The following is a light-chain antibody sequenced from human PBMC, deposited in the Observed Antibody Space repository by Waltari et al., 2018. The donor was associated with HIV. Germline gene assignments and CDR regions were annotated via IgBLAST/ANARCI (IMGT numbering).Light chain of an antibody. CDR1: SSNIGTKT. CDR3: AAWDDSLNAWV. CDR2: GNH. Sequence: QSVLTQPPSASGTPGQRVTISCSGSSSNIGTKTVNWYQQLPGSAPKFLMYGNHVRPSGVPDRFSGSKSGTSASLAISCLRSEDEADYYCAAWDDSLNAWVFGGGTKVTVL. V-gene: IGLV1-44*01. J-gene: IGLJ3*02.